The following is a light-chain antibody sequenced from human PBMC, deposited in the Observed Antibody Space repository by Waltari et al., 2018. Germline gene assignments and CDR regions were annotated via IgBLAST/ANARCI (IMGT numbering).Light chain of an antibody. J-gene: IGKJ4*01. CDR1: QSVSSSY. Sequence: EIVLTQSPATLSLSPGHSATLSCRASQSVSSSYLAWYQQKPGQAPRLLIYGASSRATGIPDRFSGSGSGTDFTLTISRLEPEDFAVYYCQQYGSSPLTFGGGTKVEIK. CDR3: QQYGSSPLT. CDR2: GAS. V-gene: IGKV3-20*01.